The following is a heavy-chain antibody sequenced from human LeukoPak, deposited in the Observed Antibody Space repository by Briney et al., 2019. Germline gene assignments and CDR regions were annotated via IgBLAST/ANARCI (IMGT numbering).Heavy chain of an antibody. D-gene: IGHD6-13*01. Sequence: SGRSLRLSCAASGFTFSSYAMHWVRQAPGKGLEWVAVISYGGGDQYYADSVKGRFTSSRDSSKNTLYLQMNSLRAEDTALYYCTRGGNSSPYYFDYWGQGTLVTVSS. V-gene: IGHV3-30*01. CDR1: GFTFSSYA. CDR2: ISYGGGDQ. CDR3: TRGGNSSPYYFDY. J-gene: IGHJ4*02.